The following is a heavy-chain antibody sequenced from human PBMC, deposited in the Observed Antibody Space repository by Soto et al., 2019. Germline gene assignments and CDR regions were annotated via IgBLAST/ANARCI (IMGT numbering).Heavy chain of an antibody. V-gene: IGHV3-7*01. D-gene: IGHD2-15*01. CDR3: ARDRGGYCSGGSCYSYYFDY. Sequence: EVQLVESGGGLVQPGGSLRLSCAASGFTFSSYWMSWVRQAPGKGLEWVANIKQDGREKYYVDSVKGRITISRDNAKNSLYLQMNSLRGEDTAVYYCARDRGGYCSGGSCYSYYFDYWGQGTLVTVSS. CDR1: GFTFSSYW. CDR2: IKQDGREK. J-gene: IGHJ4*02.